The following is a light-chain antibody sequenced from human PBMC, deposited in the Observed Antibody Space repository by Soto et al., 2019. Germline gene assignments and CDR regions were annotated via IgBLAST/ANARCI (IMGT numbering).Light chain of an antibody. V-gene: IGKV1-5*01. CDR3: QQYNYYFT. J-gene: IGKJ3*01. CDR2: DAS. CDR1: QSISTW. Sequence: DIQLTQSPSTLSASIGDRVTITCRASQSISTWLAWYQQKPGKAPKVLIYDASHLESGVPSRFSGSGSGTEFTLTISSLQPDDFATYYCQQYNYYFTFGPGNKVDIK.